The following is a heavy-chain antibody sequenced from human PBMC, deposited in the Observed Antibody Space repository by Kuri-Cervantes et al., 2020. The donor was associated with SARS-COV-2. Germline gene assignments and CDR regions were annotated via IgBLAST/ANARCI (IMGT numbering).Heavy chain of an antibody. J-gene: IGHJ5*01. D-gene: IGHD2-2*03. V-gene: IGHV3-64*04. CDR2: VSSNGGST. CDR3: AKEGLGHCSTTSCYPDS. Sequence: GESLKISCAASGFTFSSYAMHWVRQAPGKGLEYVSAVSSNGGSTYYADSVKGRLTISRDNSKNTLYLQMNSLTADDTAVYYCAKEGLGHCSTTSCYPDSWGQGTLVTVSS. CDR1: GFTFSSYA.